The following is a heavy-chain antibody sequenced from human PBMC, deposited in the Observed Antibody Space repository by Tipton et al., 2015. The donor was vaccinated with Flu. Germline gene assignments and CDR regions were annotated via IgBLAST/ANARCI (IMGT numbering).Heavy chain of an antibody. Sequence: GSLRLSCAASGFTFSGAVMHWVRQAPGKGLEWVGRIRSKANSYVTTYAASVKGRFSISRDDSENTAYLQMDSLKTEDTAVYYCTRQNSDSYFDIWGRGTLVTVSS. CDR2: IRSKANSYVT. CDR1: GFTFSGAV. V-gene: IGHV3-73*01. D-gene: IGHD1/OR15-1a*01. CDR3: TRQNSDSYFDI. J-gene: IGHJ2*01.